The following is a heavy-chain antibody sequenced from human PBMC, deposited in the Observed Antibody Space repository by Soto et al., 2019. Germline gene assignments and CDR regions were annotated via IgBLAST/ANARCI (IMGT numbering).Heavy chain of an antibody. V-gene: IGHV2-5*02. CDR1: GFSLSTSGEG. Sequence: QITLKESGPTLVKPTQTLTLTCTFSGFSLSTSGEGVGWIRQPPGKALEWLAIIYWDDDKRYSPSLKSRLTITKDTSKNQVVLTMTNMDSVDTATYYCAHRFGFGELKYWGQGTLVTVSS. J-gene: IGHJ4*02. CDR3: AHRFGFGELKY. CDR2: IYWDDDK. D-gene: IGHD3-10*01.